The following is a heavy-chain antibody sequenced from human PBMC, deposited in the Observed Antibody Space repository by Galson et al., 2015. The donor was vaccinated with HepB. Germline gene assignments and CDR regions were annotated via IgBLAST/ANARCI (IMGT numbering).Heavy chain of an antibody. J-gene: IGHJ6*02. V-gene: IGHV4-34*01. CDR2: INHSGST. D-gene: IGHD7-27*01. CDR1: GGSISGYY. Sequence: SETLSLTCAAYGGSISGYYWTWIRQPPGEGLEWIGEINHSGSTNYNPSLKSRVTVSVDTSKNQFSLILTSVTAADTAVYYCARDGVNPAGRGDSSMDAWGQGTTVTVSS. CDR3: ARDGVNPAGRGDSSMDA.